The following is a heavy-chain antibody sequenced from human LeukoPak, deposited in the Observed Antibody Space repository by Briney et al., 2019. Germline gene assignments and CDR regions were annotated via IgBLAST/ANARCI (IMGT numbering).Heavy chain of an antibody. Sequence: GGSLRLSCAASGFTFSNHAMSWVRQAPGKGLEWVSAISDSGYSTYYALSVKGRFTVSRDNSKNALYLQMDSLRAEDTALYYCAQNRVTIFEVVEDCFDSWGQGTLVTVSS. CDR3: AQNRVTIFEVVEDCFDS. D-gene: IGHD3-3*01. CDR1: GFTFSNHA. CDR2: ISDSGYST. J-gene: IGHJ5*01. V-gene: IGHV3-23*01.